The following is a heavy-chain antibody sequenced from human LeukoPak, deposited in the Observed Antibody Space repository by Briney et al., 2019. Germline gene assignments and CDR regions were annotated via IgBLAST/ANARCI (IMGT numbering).Heavy chain of an antibody. J-gene: IGHJ4*02. Sequence: SETLSLTCAVYGGSFSGYYWSWIRQPPGKGLEWIGEINHSGSTNYNPSLKSRVTISVDTSKNQFSLKLSSVTAADTAVYYCARQIKYYDYVWGSYRWPLFFDYWGQGTLVTVSS. D-gene: IGHD3-16*02. CDR3: ARQIKYYDYVWGSYRWPLFFDY. CDR1: GGSFSGYY. V-gene: IGHV4-34*01. CDR2: INHSGST.